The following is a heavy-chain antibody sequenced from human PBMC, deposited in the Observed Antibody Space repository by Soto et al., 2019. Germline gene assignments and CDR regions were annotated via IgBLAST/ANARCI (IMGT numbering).Heavy chain of an antibody. J-gene: IGHJ4*02. V-gene: IGHV3-21*01. CDR2: ISGTSDYI. CDR3: ARDPSYYGSGSYYYFDH. Sequence: ETLSLTCTVSGGSTDSLYWSWVRQAPGKRLEWVSSISGTSDYIDYADAVKGRFTISRDNAKNSLSLQMNSLRAEDTAIYYCARDPSYYGSGSYYYFDHWGQGTPVTVSS. D-gene: IGHD3-10*01. CDR1: GGSTDSLY.